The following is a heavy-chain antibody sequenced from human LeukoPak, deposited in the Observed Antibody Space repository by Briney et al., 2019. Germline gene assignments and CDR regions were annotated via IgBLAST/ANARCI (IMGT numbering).Heavy chain of an antibody. J-gene: IGHJ5*02. D-gene: IGHD6-13*01. CDR3: ARDYRVDAAAGTNWFDP. CDR1: GYTFTGYY. Sequence: ASVTVSCKASGYTFTGYYMHWVRQAPGQGLEWMGWINPNSGGTNYAQKFQGRVTMTRDTSISTAYMELSRLRSDDTAVYYCARDYRVDAAAGTNWFDPWGQGTLVTVSS. V-gene: IGHV1-2*02. CDR2: INPNSGGT.